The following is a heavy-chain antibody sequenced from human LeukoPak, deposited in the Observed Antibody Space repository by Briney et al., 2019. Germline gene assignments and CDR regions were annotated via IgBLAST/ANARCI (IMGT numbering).Heavy chain of an antibody. CDR2: ISSSGSTI. V-gene: IGHV3-48*01. CDR1: GFTFSSYS. D-gene: IGHD3-22*01. CDR3: AADYYDSSAHFYFDY. J-gene: IGHJ4*02. Sequence: GGSLRLSCAASGFTFSSYSVNWVRQAPGKGLEWVSYISSSGSTIYYADSVKGRFTISRDNAKNSLYLQMNSLRAEDTAVYYCAADYYDSSAHFYFDYWGQGALVTVSS.